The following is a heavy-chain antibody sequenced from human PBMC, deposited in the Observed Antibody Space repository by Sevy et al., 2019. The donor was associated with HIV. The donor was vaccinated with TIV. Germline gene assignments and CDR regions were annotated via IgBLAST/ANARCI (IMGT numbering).Heavy chain of an antibody. CDR2: IHYDGSNK. CDR1: GFIFNSYG. V-gene: IGHV3-30*02. Sequence: GGSLRLSCAASGFIFNSYGVHWVRQAPGKGLQWVAFIHYDGSNKYYGDSVKGRFTISRDNSKNTLYLEMNSLRPEDTAVYYCAKDVLGLEVIRKYYYSYGMDVWGQGTTVTVSS. D-gene: IGHD3-10*02. CDR3: AKDVLGLEVIRKYYYSYGMDV. J-gene: IGHJ6*02.